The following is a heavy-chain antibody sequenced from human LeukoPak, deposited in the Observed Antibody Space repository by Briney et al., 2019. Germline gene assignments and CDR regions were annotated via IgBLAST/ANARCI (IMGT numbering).Heavy chain of an antibody. J-gene: IGHJ4*02. V-gene: IGHV3-21*01. CDR2: ISSSSSYI. Sequence: GGSLRLSCAASGFTFSSYSMNWVRQAPGKGLEWVSSISSSSSYIYYADSVKGRFTISRDNAKNSLYLQMNSLRAEDTAVYYCASVYSSSWYLDYWGQGTLVTVSS. CDR3: ASVYSSSWYLDY. D-gene: IGHD6-13*01. CDR1: GFTFSSYS.